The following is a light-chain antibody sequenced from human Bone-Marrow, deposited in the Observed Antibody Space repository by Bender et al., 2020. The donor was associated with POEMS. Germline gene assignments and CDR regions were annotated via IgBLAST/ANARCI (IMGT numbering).Light chain of an antibody. Sequence: QSALTQPPSASGSPGQSVTISCTGTSSDVGGYNYVSWYQHHPGKAPKLMLYEVSQRPSGVPDRFSGSKSGSTASLTVSGLQAEDEADYYCSSYAGFNNFVFGTGTKVTVL. CDR3: SSYAGFNNFV. CDR2: EVS. J-gene: IGLJ1*01. CDR1: SSDVGGYNY. V-gene: IGLV2-8*01.